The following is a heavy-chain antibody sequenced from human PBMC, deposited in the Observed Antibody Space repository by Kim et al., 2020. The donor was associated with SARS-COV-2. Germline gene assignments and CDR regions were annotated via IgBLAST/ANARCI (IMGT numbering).Heavy chain of an antibody. CDR3: ARAASSSWYFRGSIAEYFQH. Sequence: GGSLRLSCAASGFTFSSYWMSWVRQAPGKGLEWVANIKQDGSEKYYVDSVKGRFTISRDNAKNSLYLQMNSLRAEDTAVYYCARAASSSWYFRGSIAEYFQHWGQGTLVTVSS. J-gene: IGHJ1*01. CDR2: IKQDGSEK. D-gene: IGHD6-13*01. CDR1: GFTFSSYW. V-gene: IGHV3-7*03.